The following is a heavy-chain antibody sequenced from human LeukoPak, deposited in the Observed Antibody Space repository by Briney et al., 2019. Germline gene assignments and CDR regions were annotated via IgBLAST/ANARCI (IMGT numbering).Heavy chain of an antibody. V-gene: IGHV1-18*01. J-gene: IGHJ5*02. D-gene: IGHD6-13*01. Sequence: ASVKVSCKASGYTFSSYGTSWVRQAPGQGLEWVGWIRGGNGNTNYAQKFQGRVTMTTDTSTSTAYMELRSLRSDDTAVYYCASWGSYSSSWFDPWGQGTLVTVSS. CDR1: GYTFSSYG. CDR2: IRGGNGNT. CDR3: ASWGSYSSSWFDP.